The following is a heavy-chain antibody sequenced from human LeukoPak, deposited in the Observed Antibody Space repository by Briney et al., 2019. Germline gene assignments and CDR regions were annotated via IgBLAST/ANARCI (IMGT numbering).Heavy chain of an antibody. CDR3: ARDLTSTYNWFDP. J-gene: IGHJ5*02. CDR2: IYYSGCT. CDR1: GGSISSSSYY. D-gene: IGHD3-3*01. Sequence: PSETLSLTCTVSGGSISSSSYYWGWIRQPPGKGLEWIGSIYYSGCTYYNPSLKSRVTISVDTSKNQFSLKLSSVTAADTAVYYCARDLTSTYNWFDPWGQGTLVTVSS. V-gene: IGHV4-39*01.